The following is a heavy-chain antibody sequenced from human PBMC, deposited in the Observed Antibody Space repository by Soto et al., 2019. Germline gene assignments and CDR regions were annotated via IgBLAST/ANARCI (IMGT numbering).Heavy chain of an antibody. V-gene: IGHV1-18*01. D-gene: IGHD2-2*01. CDR2: ISLYSDGT. J-gene: IGHJ5*02. CDR1: GYTFSNYG. Sequence: GASVKVSCKTSGYTFSNYGITWVRQAPGQPLEWLGWISLYSDGTNYAQKFQGRVSMTTDTSTTTAYMELRSLRSDNTAVYYCARVVPGAEAWFGPWGQGTLVTVSS. CDR3: ARVVPGAEAWFGP.